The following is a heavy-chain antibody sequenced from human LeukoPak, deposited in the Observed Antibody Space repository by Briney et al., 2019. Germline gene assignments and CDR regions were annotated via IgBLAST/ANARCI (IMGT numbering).Heavy chain of an antibody. CDR1: GYSFTSYW. CDR3: ARRRYSSYYYYYGTDV. Sequence: GESLKISCKGSGYSFTSYWIGWVRQMPGKGLEWMGIIYPGDSDTRYSPPFQGQVTISADKSISTAYLQWSSLKASDTAMYYCARRRYSSYYYYYGTDVWGQGTTVTVSS. V-gene: IGHV5-51*01. D-gene: IGHD5-18*01. J-gene: IGHJ6*02. CDR2: IYPGDSDT.